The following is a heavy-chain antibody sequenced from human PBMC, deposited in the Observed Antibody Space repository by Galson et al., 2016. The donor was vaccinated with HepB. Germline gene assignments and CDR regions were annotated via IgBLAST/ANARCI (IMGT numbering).Heavy chain of an antibody. CDR1: GFSFSSYA. D-gene: IGHD3-16*01. V-gene: IGHV3-48*02. CDR3: AREGLSGEPLDY. Sequence: SLRLSCAASGFSFSSYAMDWVRQAPGKGLEWVSYISDSGTTTYYVDPVKGRFTISRDNAKNSLYLQMNSLRDEDTAVYYCAREGLSGEPLDYWGQGTLVTVSS. CDR2: ISDSGTTT. J-gene: IGHJ4*02.